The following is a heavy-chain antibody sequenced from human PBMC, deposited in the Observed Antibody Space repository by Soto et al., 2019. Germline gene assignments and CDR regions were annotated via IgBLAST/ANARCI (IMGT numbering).Heavy chain of an antibody. CDR1: RDTFRTYA. D-gene: IGHD2-2*01. Sequence: QVQLVQSGAEVKKPGSSVKVSCKAPRDTFRTYAINWVRQAPGQGLEWMGVINPIFRTANYAQKFQGRVTITSDESTSTAYMDLSSLRSEDTAVYYCARGRPDFSNAHQARGMDVWGQGTTVIVSS. CDR2: INPIFRTA. V-gene: IGHV1-69*05. CDR3: ARGRPDFSNAHQARGMDV. J-gene: IGHJ6*02.